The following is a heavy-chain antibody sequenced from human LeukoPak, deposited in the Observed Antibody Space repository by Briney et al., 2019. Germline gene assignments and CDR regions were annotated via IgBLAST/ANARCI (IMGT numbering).Heavy chain of an antibody. V-gene: IGHV5-51*01. CDR2: IYPGDSDT. J-gene: IGHJ5*02. CDR1: EYSFTSYW. CDR3: ARQDYYDSRNWFDP. Sequence: GESLKISCKGSEYSFTSYWIGWVRQMPGKGLEWVGIIYPGDSDTRYRPSFQGQVTISADKSISTAYLQWSSLKASDTAMYYCARQDYYDSRNWFDPWGQGTLVTVSS. D-gene: IGHD3-22*01.